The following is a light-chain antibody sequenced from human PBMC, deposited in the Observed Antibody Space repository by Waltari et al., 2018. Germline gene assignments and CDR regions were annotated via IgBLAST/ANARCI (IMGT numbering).Light chain of an antibody. V-gene: IGKV3-11*01. Sequence: DIVLTQSPATLSLSPGERATLSCRASQSISSYLAWYQQKPGQAPRLLIYDASTRAAGIPARFSGSGSVTDFTLTISSLEPEDFALYYCQQRSTSFTFGPGTRVDVK. J-gene: IGKJ3*01. CDR3: QQRSTSFT. CDR2: DAS. CDR1: QSISSY.